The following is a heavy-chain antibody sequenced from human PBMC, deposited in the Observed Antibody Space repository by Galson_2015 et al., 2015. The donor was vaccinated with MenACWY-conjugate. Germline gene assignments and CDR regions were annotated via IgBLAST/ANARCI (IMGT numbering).Heavy chain of an antibody. CDR3: ARPFSGSYYRQNPSDY. J-gene: IGHJ4*02. V-gene: IGHV5-51*01. Sequence: QSGAEVTKPGESLPISCTGSGYSFTRYWLGWVRQMPGKGLEWMGIIYPGDSDTRYSPSFQGQVTISANKSISTAYLQWSSLKASDTAMYYCARPFSGSYYRQNPSDYWGQGTLVAVSS. CDR1: GYSFTRYW. CDR2: IYPGDSDT. D-gene: IGHD1-26*01.